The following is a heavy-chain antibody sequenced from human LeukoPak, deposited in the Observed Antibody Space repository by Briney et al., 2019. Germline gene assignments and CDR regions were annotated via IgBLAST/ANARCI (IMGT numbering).Heavy chain of an antibody. CDR2: IYHSGST. Sequence: SQTLSLTCAVSGGSISSGGYSWSWIRQPQGKGLEWIGYIYHSGSTYYTPSLKSRVTISVARSKNQFSLKLSSVTAADTAVYYCARGLNYDILTGYFTPRPVYYFDYWGQGTLVTVSS. CDR1: GGSISSGGYS. V-gene: IGHV4-30-2*01. CDR3: ARGLNYDILTGYFTPRPVYYFDY. D-gene: IGHD3-9*01. J-gene: IGHJ4*02.